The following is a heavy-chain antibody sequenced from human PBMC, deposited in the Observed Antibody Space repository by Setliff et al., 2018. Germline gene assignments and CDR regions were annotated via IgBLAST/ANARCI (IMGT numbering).Heavy chain of an antibody. CDR1: GGSFSGYY. Sequence: TLSLTCAVYGGSFSGYYWSWIRQPPGKGLEWIGYIYYSGSTYYNPSLKSRVTISVDTSKNQFSLKLSSVTAADTAVYYCARGYYDILTGYYIGYWGQGTLVTVSS. V-gene: IGHV4-30-4*08. CDR2: IYYSGST. CDR3: ARGYYDILTGYYIGY. D-gene: IGHD3-9*01. J-gene: IGHJ4*02.